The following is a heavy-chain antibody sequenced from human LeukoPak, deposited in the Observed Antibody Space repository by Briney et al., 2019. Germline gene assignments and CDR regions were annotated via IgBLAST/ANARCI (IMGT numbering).Heavy chain of an antibody. Sequence: GGSLRLSCAASGFTFSNYAMHWVRQAPGKGLEWVAVVFFDGTIQYYADAVKGRFTISRDNAKNTLYLQMNNLRAEDTAVYYCATDYYVSGSYYRLFYWGQGTLVTVSS. J-gene: IGHJ4*02. CDR3: ATDYYVSGSYYRLFY. CDR1: GFTFSNYA. D-gene: IGHD3-10*01. V-gene: IGHV3-30*04. CDR2: VFFDGTIQ.